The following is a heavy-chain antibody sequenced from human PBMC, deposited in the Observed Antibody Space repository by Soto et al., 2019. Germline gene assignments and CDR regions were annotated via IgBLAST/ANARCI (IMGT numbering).Heavy chain of an antibody. D-gene: IGHD6-6*01. CDR1: GFTFSSYW. V-gene: IGHV3-7*01. CDR3: ARDEIYSSSSFDS. Sequence: GGSLRLSCAASGFTFSSYWMSWVRQAPGKGLEWVANIKQDGSEKYYVDSVKGRFTISRDNAKNSLYLQMNSLRAEDTAVYYCARDEIYSSSSFDSWGQGTLVTVSS. J-gene: IGHJ4*02. CDR2: IKQDGSEK.